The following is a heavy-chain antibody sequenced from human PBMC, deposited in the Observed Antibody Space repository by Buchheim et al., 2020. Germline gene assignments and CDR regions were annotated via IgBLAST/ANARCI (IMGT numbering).Heavy chain of an antibody. CDR1: GFTFSSYA. D-gene: IGHD6-19*01. J-gene: IGHJ6*02. CDR3: AREEQWLARRYYGMDV. CDR2: ISYDGSNK. Sequence: QVQLVESGGGVVQPGRSLRLSCAASGFTFSSYAMHWVRQAPGKGLEWVAVISYDGSNKYYADSAKGRFTISRDNSKNTLYLQMNSLRAEDTAVYYCAREEQWLARRYYGMDVWGQGTT. V-gene: IGHV3-30-3*01.